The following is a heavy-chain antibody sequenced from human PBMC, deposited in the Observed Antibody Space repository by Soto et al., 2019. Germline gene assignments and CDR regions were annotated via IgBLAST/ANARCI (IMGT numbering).Heavy chain of an antibody. CDR3: ARGWDHYDSSGLLTWFDP. J-gene: IGHJ5*02. Sequence: QVQLVQSGAEVKKPGSSVKVSCKASGGTFIDLGLHWVRQAPGQGLEWMGGIIPIFGTPNYAQKFQGRVIITADEFTSTAHMELSSLRSEDTAVYYCARGWDHYDSSGLLTWFDPWGQGTLVTVSS. D-gene: IGHD3-22*01. V-gene: IGHV1-69*01. CDR1: GGTFIDLG. CDR2: IIPIFGTP.